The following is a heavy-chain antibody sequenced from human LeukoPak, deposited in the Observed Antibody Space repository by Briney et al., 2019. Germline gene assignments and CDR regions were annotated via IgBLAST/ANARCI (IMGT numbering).Heavy chain of an antibody. CDR3: ARYCSGGSCYDRTFDY. J-gene: IGHJ4*02. V-gene: IGHV4-34*01. CDR1: GGSFSGYY. D-gene: IGHD2-15*01. Sequence: SETLSLTCAVYGGSFSGYYWSWIRQPPGKGLEWIGEIKHSGSTNYNPSLKSRVTISVDTSKNQFSLKLSSVTAADTAVYYCARYCSGGSCYDRTFDYWGQGTLVTVSS. CDR2: IKHSGST.